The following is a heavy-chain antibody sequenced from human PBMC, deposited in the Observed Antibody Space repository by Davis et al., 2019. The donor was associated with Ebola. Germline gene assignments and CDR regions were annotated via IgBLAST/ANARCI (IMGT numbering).Heavy chain of an antibody. V-gene: IGHV4-59*01. CDR3: ARGTYTTGRDYYSYYVMDV. CDR2: IFYSGSSSYCGST. D-gene: IGHD1-1*01. CDR1: GVSISDYY. Sequence: MPSETLSLTCTASGVSISDYYWSWIRQSPGKGLEWIADIFYSGSSSYCGSTNYRSSLKTRNFITVDTSKNQFSLRLTSVTSADTATYYCARGTYTTGRDYYSYYVMDVWGQGTTVTVSS. J-gene: IGHJ6*01.